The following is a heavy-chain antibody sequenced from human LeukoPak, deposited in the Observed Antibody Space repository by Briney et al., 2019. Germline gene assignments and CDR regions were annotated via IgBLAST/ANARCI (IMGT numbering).Heavy chain of an antibody. Sequence: PGGSLRLSCAASGFTFDDYAMHWVRQAPGKGLEWVSGISWNSGSIGYADSVKGRFTISRDNAKNPLYLQMNSLRAEDTALYYCAKGGSGGYYFDYWGQGTLVTVSS. J-gene: IGHJ4*02. D-gene: IGHD6-19*01. CDR2: ISWNSGSI. CDR1: GFTFDDYA. V-gene: IGHV3-9*01. CDR3: AKGGSGGYYFDY.